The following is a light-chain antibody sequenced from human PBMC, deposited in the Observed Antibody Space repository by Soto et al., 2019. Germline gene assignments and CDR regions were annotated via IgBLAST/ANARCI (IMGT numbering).Light chain of an antibody. CDR1: QSIGTN. CDR2: KTS. V-gene: IGKV3-15*01. Sequence: EVVMTQSPATVSVSPGERTSLSFRASQSIGTNLGWYQQKPGQAPRLLISKTSTRATGVPARFSGSGSGTEFTLTIRSLQSEDIAVYYCQQYAGWPLTFGGGTKVDIK. CDR3: QQYAGWPLT. J-gene: IGKJ4*01.